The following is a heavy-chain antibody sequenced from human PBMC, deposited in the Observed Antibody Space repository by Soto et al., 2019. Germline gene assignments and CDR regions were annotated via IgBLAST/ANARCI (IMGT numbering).Heavy chain of an antibody. Sequence: GESLKISCAASGFTFTRYSMNWVRQAPGKGLEWVSSISSTTNYIYYGDSMKGRFTISRDNAKNSLYLEMNSLRAEDTAVYYCARESEDLTSNFDYWGQGTLVTVSS. CDR2: ISSTTNYI. CDR1: GFTFTRYS. CDR3: ARESEDLTSNFDY. V-gene: IGHV3-21*06. J-gene: IGHJ4*02.